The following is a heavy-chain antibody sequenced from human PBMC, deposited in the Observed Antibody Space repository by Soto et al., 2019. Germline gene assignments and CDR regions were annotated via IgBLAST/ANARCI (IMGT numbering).Heavy chain of an antibody. CDR2: IYPGDSDT. CDR1: GYSFTSYW. Sequence: LGESLKISCKGFGYSFTSYWIGWVRQMPGKGLEWMGIIYPGDSDTRYSPSFQGQVTISADKSISTAYLQWSSLKASDTAVYYCAGQTIPRGYGMDVWGQGTTVTVSS. CDR3: AGQTIPRGYGMDV. V-gene: IGHV5-51*01. J-gene: IGHJ6*02. D-gene: IGHD2-2*02.